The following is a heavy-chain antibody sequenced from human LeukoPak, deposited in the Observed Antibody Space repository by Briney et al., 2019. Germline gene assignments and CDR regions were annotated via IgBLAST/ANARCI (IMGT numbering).Heavy chain of an antibody. CDR2: INPTTGDT. V-gene: IGHV1-46*01. CDR3: ARDLNPQSIGMRAFDI. D-gene: IGHD1-14*01. Sequence: ASVKVSCKASGYTFTSYYMHWVRQAPGQGLEGMGIINPTTGDTTYAQKFQGRLTMTRDMSTSTVYMELSSLRSEDTAVYFCARDLNPQSIGMRAFDIWGQGTMVTASS. J-gene: IGHJ3*02. CDR1: GYTFTSYY.